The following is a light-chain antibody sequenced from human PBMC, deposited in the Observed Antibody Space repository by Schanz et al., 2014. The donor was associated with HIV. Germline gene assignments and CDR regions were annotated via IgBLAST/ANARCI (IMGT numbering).Light chain of an antibody. V-gene: IGKV1-5*03. J-gene: IGKJ4*01. CDR1: QSISPW. CDR3: QRYNIAPLT. CDR2: EAS. Sequence: DVQMTQSPSTLSASVGDRVTITCRATQSISPWLAWYQQKPGKAPKLLINEASSLQSGVPSRFSGSGSGTEFTLTISGLQPEDVATYYCQRYNIAPLTFGGGTRVDIK.